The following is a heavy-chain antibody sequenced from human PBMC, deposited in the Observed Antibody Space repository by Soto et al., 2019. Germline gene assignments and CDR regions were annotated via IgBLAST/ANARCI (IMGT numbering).Heavy chain of an antibody. CDR1: GFTFNTYA. CDR2: ISSSGDYT. J-gene: IGHJ3*02. V-gene: IGHV3-21*01. Sequence: PGGSLRLSCAASGFTFNTYAMSWVRQAPGKGLEWVSSISSSGDYTYYADSLKGRFTISRDNSKSSLYLQMNSLRAEDTAVYYCAREGGYSGYDYGGNKDAFDIWGQGTMVTVSS. D-gene: IGHD5-12*01. CDR3: AREGGYSGYDYGGNKDAFDI.